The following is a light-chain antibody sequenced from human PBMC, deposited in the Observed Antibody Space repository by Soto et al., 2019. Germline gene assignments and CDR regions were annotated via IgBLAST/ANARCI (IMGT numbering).Light chain of an antibody. J-gene: IGKJ5*01. CDR3: QQYDRPPIT. V-gene: IGKV1-33*01. Sequence: IQMTQSPSSLSVSLGDRVTITCQASQDISNYLNWHQQKPGRAPKVLIDDSSTLETGVASRFSGSGSGTNSTITSSRLQAEDIATYYRQQYDRPPITFGQGTRLEIK. CDR1: QDISNY. CDR2: DSS.